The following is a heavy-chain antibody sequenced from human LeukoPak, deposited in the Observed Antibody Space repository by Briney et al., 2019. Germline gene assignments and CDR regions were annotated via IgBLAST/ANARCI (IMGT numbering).Heavy chain of an antibody. CDR3: ARESGKFDY. J-gene: IGHJ4*02. V-gene: IGHV3-43*02. CDR1: GFTFGDYA. Sequence: GGSLRLSCTASGFTFGDYALSWVRQAPGKGLEWVSIIYSGGSTFYADSVKGRFSISRDNSKNSLSLEMNSLRTEDTAMYYCARESGKFDYWGQGTLVAVSS. CDR2: IYSGGST.